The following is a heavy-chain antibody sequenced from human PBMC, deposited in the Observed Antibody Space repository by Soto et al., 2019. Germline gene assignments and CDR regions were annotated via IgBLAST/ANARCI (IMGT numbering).Heavy chain of an antibody. Sequence: QVQLVQSGAEVKKPGASVKVSCKASGYTFTSYGISWVRQAPGQGLEWMGWISAYNGNTNYAQKLQGRVTMTTDTSTSTAYMELRSLRSDDTAVYYCARDVDDYIWGSYRPRGYFDYWGQGTLVTVSS. D-gene: IGHD3-16*02. J-gene: IGHJ4*02. CDR2: ISAYNGNT. CDR3: ARDVDDYIWGSYRPRGYFDY. CDR1: GYTFTSYG. V-gene: IGHV1-18*01.